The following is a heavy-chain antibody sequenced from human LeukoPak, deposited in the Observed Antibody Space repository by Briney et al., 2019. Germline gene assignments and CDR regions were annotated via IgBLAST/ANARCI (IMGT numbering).Heavy chain of an antibody. Sequence: GGSLRLSCAASGFTFSSYAMHWVRQAPGKGLEWVAVISYDGSNKYYADSVKGRFTISRDNSKNTLYLQMNSLRAEDTAVYYCARGPHQYELGDWGQGNLVTVSS. J-gene: IGHJ4*02. CDR2: ISYDGSNK. V-gene: IGHV3-30-3*01. D-gene: IGHD7-27*01. CDR1: GFTFSSYA. CDR3: ARGPHQYELGD.